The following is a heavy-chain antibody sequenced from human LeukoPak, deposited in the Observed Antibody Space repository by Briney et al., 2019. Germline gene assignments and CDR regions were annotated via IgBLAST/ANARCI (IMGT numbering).Heavy chain of an antibody. Sequence: ASVKVSCKASGGTFSSYAISWVRQAPGQGREWMGGIIPIFGTANYAQKFQGRVTITADESTSTAYMELSSLRSEDTAVYYCARDHGEMATNWGQGTLVTVSS. V-gene: IGHV1-69*13. J-gene: IGHJ4*02. CDR2: IIPIFGTA. CDR1: GGTFSSYA. CDR3: ARDHGEMATN. D-gene: IGHD5-24*01.